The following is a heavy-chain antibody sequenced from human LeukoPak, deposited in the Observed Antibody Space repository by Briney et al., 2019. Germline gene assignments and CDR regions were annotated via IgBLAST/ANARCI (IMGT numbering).Heavy chain of an antibody. J-gene: IGHJ6*03. D-gene: IGHD6-13*01. V-gene: IGHV3-21*04. CDR3: ARHSSYIASAALREYFYYLDV. Sequence: GGSLRLSCAASGFTFSSYSMNWVRQAPGKGLEWVSSISSSSYIYYADSVKGRFTISRDNSKNTLYLQMNSLRAEDTAVYYCARHSSYIASAALREYFYYLDVWGKGTTVTISS. CDR2: ISSSSYI. CDR1: GFTFSSYS.